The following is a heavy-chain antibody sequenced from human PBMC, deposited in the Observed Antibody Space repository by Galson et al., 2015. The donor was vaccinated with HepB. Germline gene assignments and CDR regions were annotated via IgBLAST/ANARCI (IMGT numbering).Heavy chain of an antibody. V-gene: IGHV5-51*01. CDR1: GYKFTNYW. J-gene: IGHJ4*02. CDR2: IYPQDSDI. D-gene: IGHD3-10*01. Sequence: QSGAEVKKPGESLKISCQGSGYKFTNYWIGWVRQMPGKGLEWMGIIYPQDSDIKYSPSFQGQVTISADKSINTAYLQWSSLKASDTAMYYCARHDSVLLWFGELSAIDYWGQGTLVTVSS. CDR3: ARHDSVLLWFGELSAIDY.